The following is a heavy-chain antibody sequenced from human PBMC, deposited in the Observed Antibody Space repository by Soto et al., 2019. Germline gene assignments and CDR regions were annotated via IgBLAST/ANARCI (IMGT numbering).Heavy chain of an antibody. D-gene: IGHD3-16*01. CDR3: ARVRDPEYYFAMDV. Sequence: QPGGSLRLSCAVSGFTFSDFAMHWVRQAPGKGLEWVSLISYEGGSQYYADFVKGRFTISRDNSKNMLYLQMNSLRAEDTGVYYCARVRDPEYYFAMDVWGQGTTVTVSS. J-gene: IGHJ6*02. V-gene: IGHV3-30-3*01. CDR1: GFTFSDFA. CDR2: ISYEGGSQ.